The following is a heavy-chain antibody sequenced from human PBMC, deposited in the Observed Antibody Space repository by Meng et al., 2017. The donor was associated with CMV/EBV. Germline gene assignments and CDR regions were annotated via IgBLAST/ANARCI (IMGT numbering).Heavy chain of an antibody. Sequence: GSLRLSCTVSGGSISSYYWSWIRQPPGKGLEWIGYIYYSGSTNYNPSLKSRVTISVDTSKNQVSLKLSSVTAADTAVYYCARDPNLWSGMDVWGQGTTVTVSS. CDR1: GGSISSYY. J-gene: IGHJ6*02. D-gene: IGHD3-10*01. V-gene: IGHV4-59*01. CDR2: IYYSGST. CDR3: ARDPNLWSGMDV.